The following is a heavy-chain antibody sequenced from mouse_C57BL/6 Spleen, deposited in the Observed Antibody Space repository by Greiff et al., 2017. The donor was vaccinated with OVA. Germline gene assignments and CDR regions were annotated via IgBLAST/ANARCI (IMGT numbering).Heavy chain of an antibody. J-gene: IGHJ2*01. CDR2: IDPSDSYT. D-gene: IGHD1-1*01. CDR1: GYTFTSYW. CDR3: ARKYGSSFYYFDY. Sequence: VQLQQPGAELVMPGASVKLSCKASGYTFTSYWMHWVKQRPGQGLEWIGEIDPSDSYTNYNQKFKGKSTVTVDKSSSTAYMQLSSLTSEDSAVYYCARKYGSSFYYFDYWSQGTTLTVSS. V-gene: IGHV1-69*01.